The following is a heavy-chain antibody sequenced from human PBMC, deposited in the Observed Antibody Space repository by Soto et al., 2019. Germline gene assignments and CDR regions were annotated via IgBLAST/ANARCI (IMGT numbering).Heavy chain of an antibody. CDR2: INAGNGNT. CDR1: GYSFTSYG. V-gene: IGHV1-3*01. J-gene: IGHJ6*02. Sequence: QVQLVQSGAEVKKPWASVKVSFKASGYSFTSYGMHWVRKAPGQRLEWMGWINAGNGNTKYSQKFQGRVTITRDTSASTAYMELSSLRSEDTAVYYCARDGSYYGMDVWGQGTTVTVSS. CDR3: ARDGSYYGMDV.